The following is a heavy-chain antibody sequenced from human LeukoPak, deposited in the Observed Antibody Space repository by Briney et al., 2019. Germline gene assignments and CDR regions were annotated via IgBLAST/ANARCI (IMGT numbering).Heavy chain of an antibody. CDR2: ISWNSGSI. J-gene: IGHJ4*02. CDR1: GFTFDDYV. D-gene: IGHD2-21*02. Sequence: GRSLRLSCAASGFTFDDYVMHWVRQAPGRGLEWVSGISWNSGSIGYADSVKGRFTISRDNAKNSLYLQMNRLRAEDTALYYCAKAMGYCGGDCYSAAFDYWGQGTLVTVSS. V-gene: IGHV3-9*01. CDR3: AKAMGYCGGDCYSAAFDY.